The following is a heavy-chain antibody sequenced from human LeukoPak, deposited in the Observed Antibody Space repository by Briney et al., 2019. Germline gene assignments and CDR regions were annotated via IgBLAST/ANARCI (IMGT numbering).Heavy chain of an antibody. CDR3: ARGEYSYGHNWFDP. CDR2: ISSSGSTI. V-gene: IGHV3-48*03. J-gene: IGHJ5*02. Sequence: PGGSLRLSCAASGFTFSSYEMNWVRQAPGKGLEWVSYISSSGSTIYYADSVKGRFTISRDNAKNSLYLQMNSLRAEDTAVYYCARGEYSYGHNWFDPWGQGTLVTVSS. D-gene: IGHD5-18*01. CDR1: GFTFSSYE.